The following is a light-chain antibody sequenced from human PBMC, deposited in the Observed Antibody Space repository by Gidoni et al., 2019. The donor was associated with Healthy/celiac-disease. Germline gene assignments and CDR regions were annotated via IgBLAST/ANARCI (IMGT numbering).Light chain of an antibody. CDR2: DAS. V-gene: IGKV3-11*01. CDR3: QQRSNWPPFT. Sequence: EIVLTQSPATRSLSPGESATLTCRASPSVSSYFAWYQQKPGQAPSLLIYDASNMATGIPARFSGSGSWTDVTLTISSLEPEDVAVYYCQQRSNWPPFTFGPGTKVDIK. J-gene: IGKJ3*01. CDR1: PSVSSY.